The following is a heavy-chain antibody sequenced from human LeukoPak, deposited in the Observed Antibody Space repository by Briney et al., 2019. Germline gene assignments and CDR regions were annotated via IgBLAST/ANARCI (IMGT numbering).Heavy chain of an antibody. V-gene: IGHV3-53*01. J-gene: IGHJ4*02. D-gene: IGHD6-13*01. CDR1: GFTFSSYW. Sequence: GGSLRLSCAASGFTFSSYWMNWVRQAPGKGLEWVSVLYSGGSTYYADSVKGRFTISRDNSKNTLYLQMNSLRAEDTAVYYCARAAARVGQQRCYFDHWGQGTLVTVSS. CDR3: ARAAARVGQQRCYFDH. CDR2: LYSGGST.